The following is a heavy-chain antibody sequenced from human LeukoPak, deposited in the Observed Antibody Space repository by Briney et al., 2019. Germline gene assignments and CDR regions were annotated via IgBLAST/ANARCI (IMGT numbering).Heavy chain of an antibody. Sequence: PGGSLRLSCVASGFTFSSYSMNWVRQAPGKGLEWVSSISSSSSYIYYADSVKGRFTISRDNAKKSLYLQMNSLRAEDTAVYYCARAYSERYGLGYYYMDVWGKGTTVTISS. CDR2: ISSSSSYI. V-gene: IGHV3-21*01. CDR3: ARAYSERYGLGYYYMDV. D-gene: IGHD1-26*01. J-gene: IGHJ6*03. CDR1: GFTFSSYS.